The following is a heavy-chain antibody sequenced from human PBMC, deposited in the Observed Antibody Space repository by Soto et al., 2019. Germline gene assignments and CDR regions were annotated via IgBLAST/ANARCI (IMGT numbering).Heavy chain of an antibody. CDR3: ARDSPPPRE. CDR2: ISAYNGNT. CDR1: GYTFASYA. V-gene: IGHV1-18*01. Sequence: QVQLVQSGAEVKKPGASVKVSCKASGYTFASYAISWVRQAPGQGLEWMGWISAYNGNTNYAHKLQGRVTMTTDTSSSTAYTERRSLRSDDTAVYYCARDSPPPREWGQGTLVTVSS. J-gene: IGHJ4*02.